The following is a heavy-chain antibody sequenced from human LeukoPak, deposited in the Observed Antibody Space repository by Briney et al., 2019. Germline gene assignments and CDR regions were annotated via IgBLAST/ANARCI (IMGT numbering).Heavy chain of an antibody. J-gene: IGHJ4*02. V-gene: IGHV3-23*01. CDR2: ISGSGGST. Sequence: AGGSLRLSCAASGFTFSSYAMSWVRQAPGKGLEWVSAISGSGGSTYYADSVEGRFTISRDNSKNTLYLQMNSLRAEDTAVYYCAKDRGYHFDYWGQGTLVTVSS. CDR1: GFTFSSYA. CDR3: AKDRGYHFDY. D-gene: IGHD5-18*01.